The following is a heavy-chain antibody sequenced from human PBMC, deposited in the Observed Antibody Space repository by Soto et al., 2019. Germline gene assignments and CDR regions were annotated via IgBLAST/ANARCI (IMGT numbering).Heavy chain of an antibody. V-gene: IGHV3-23*01. CDR3: AKDRPSSSPEYGDYVSYYFDY. CDR1: GFTFKSYA. D-gene: IGHD4-17*01. J-gene: IGHJ4*02. CDR2: ISGGGGST. Sequence: PGGSLRLSCAASGFTFKSYAMSWVRQAPGKGLVWVSAISGGGGSTYYADSVKGRFTISRDNSKNTLYLQMNSLRAEDTAVYYCAKDRPSSSPEYGDYVSYYFDYWGQGTLVTVSS.